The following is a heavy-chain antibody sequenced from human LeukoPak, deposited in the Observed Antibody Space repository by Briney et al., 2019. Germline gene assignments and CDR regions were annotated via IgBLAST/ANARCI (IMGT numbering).Heavy chain of an antibody. CDR2: ISSSSSYI. J-gene: IGHJ4*02. CDR3: ARDPSNCGGDCYHFDY. CDR1: GFTFSSYA. Sequence: GGSLRLSCTASGFTFSSYAMNWVRQAPGKGLEWVSSISSSSSYIYYADSVKGRFTISRDNAKNSLYLQMNSLRAEDTAVYYCARDPSNCGGDCYHFDYWGQGTLVTVSS. D-gene: IGHD2-21*02. V-gene: IGHV3-21*01.